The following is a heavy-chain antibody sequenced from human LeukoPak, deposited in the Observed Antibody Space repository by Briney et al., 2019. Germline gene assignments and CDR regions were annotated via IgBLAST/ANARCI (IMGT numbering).Heavy chain of an antibody. V-gene: IGHV1-69*13. D-gene: IGHD3-22*01. Sequence: ASVKVSCKASGGTFSSSAISWVRQAPGQGLEWMGGIIPIFETTNYAQKFQGRVTITADESTSTAYMELSSLRSEDTAIYYCARGSTYYESSGQVPFDYWGQGTLVTVSS. CDR1: GGTFSSSA. J-gene: IGHJ4*02. CDR3: ARGSTYYESSGQVPFDY. CDR2: IIPIFETT.